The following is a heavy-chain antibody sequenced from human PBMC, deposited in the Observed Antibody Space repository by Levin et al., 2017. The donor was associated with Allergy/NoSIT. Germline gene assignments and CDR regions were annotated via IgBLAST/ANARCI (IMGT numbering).Heavy chain of an antibody. CDR1: GFTFSLYW. J-gene: IGHJ4*02. CDR3: ARGTSDWPGVDY. V-gene: IGHV3-7*01. D-gene: IGHD6-19*01. Sequence: PGGSLRLSCFASGFTFSLYWMAWVRQPPGKGLEWVANIKPDGSGRYHAESLKGRITITRDNAENSLYLQMNSLRVEDTAIYYCARGTSDWPGVDYWGQGTLVNVPS. CDR2: IKPDGSGR.